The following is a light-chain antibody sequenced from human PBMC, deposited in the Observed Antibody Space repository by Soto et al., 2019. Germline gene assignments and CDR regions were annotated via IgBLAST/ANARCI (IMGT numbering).Light chain of an antibody. Sequence: EIVLAQSSVTRSLCPGERATLSCRASQSVSSSYLAWYQQKPGQAPRLLIYDASSRATGIPDRFSGSGSGTDFTLTISRLEPEDFAVYYCQQYGGSPRTLGQGTKVDIK. CDR3: QQYGGSPRT. V-gene: IGKV3-20*01. CDR2: DAS. J-gene: IGKJ1*01. CDR1: QSVSSSY.